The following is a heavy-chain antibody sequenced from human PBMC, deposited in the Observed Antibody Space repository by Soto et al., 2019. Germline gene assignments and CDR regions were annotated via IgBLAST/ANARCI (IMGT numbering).Heavy chain of an antibody. J-gene: IGHJ6*03. CDR3: ARTLGADYSNYELDYYYYYMDV. CDR2: IYYSGST. V-gene: IGHV4-39*01. CDR1: GGSISSSSYY. D-gene: IGHD4-4*01. Sequence: SETLSLTCTVSGGSISSSSYYWGWIRQPPGKGLEWIGSIYYSGSTYYNPSLKSRVTISVDTSKNQLSLKLSSVTAADTAVYYCARTLGADYSNYELDYYYYYMDVWGKGTTVTVSS.